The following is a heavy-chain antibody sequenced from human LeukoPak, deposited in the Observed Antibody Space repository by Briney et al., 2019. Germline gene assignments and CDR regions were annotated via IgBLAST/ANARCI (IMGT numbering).Heavy chain of an antibody. Sequence: GESLKISCKGSGYSFTSYWIGWVRQMPGKGLXXXGIIYPGDSDTRYSPSFQGQVTISADKSISTAYLQWSSLKASDTAMYYCARLPDYYGSGSYPDYWGQGTLVTVSS. V-gene: IGHV5-51*01. CDR2: IYPGDSDT. CDR1: GYSFTSYW. CDR3: ARLPDYYGSGSYPDY. D-gene: IGHD3-10*01. J-gene: IGHJ4*02.